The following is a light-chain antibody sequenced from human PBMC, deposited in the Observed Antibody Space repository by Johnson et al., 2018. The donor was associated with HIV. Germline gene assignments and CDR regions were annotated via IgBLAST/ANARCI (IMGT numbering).Light chain of an antibody. V-gene: IGLV1-51*01. CDR1: SSNIGNND. J-gene: IGLJ1*01. CDR3: GTWDSSRSVYV. CDR2: ANY. Sequence: QPVLTQPPSVSAAPGQKVTISCSGSSSNIGNNDVSCYQHLPGAAPKLPIYANYKQPPGPPDRFSGSNSGKSAPLAITGLQTGDEPDYYCGTWDSSRSVYVFATGTKVTVL.